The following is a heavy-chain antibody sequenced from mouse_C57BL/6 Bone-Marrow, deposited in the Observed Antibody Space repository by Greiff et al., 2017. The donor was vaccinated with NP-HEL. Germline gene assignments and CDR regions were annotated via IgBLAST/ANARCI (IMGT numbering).Heavy chain of an antibody. CDR2: IYPGSGST. D-gene: IGHD4-1*01. CDR1: GYTFTSYW. V-gene: IGHV1-55*01. CDR3: ARFGTGTGYAMDY. Sequence: QVQLQQPGAELVKPGASVKMSCKASGYTFTSYWITWVKQRPGQGLEWIGDIYPGSGSTNYNEKFKSKATLTVDTSPSTAYMQLSSLTSEDSAVYYCARFGTGTGYAMDYWGQGTSVTVSS. J-gene: IGHJ4*01.